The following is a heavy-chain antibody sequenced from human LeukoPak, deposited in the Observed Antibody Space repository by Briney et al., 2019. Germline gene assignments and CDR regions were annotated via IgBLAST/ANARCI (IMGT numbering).Heavy chain of an antibody. CDR2: IIPIFGTA. J-gene: IGHJ5*02. V-gene: IGHV1-69*13. CDR3: ARGYCTNGVCYRRFDP. D-gene: IGHD2-8*01. CDR1: GGTFSSYA. Sequence: SVKVSCKASGGTFSSYAISWVRQAPGQGLERMGGIIPIFGTANYAQKFQGRVAITADESTSTAYMELSSLRSEDTAVYYCARGYCTNGVCYRRFDPWGQGTLVTVSS.